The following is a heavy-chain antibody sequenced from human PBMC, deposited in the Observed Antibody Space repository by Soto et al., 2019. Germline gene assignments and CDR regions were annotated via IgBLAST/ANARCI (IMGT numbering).Heavy chain of an antibody. CDR2: VYYSGTT. CDR3: ARLIHCKTTSCYFDY. D-gene: IGHD2-2*01. J-gene: IGHJ4*02. V-gene: IGHV4-39*01. CDR1: GGSISSSSYY. Sequence: QLQLQESGPGLVKPSETLSLTCTVSGGSISSSSYYWAWVRQPPGKGLEWIGSVYYSGTTYYNPSLKSRATISEDTSKNQFSLRLSSVTAADTAVFYCARLIHCKTTSCYFDYWGPGTLVTVSS.